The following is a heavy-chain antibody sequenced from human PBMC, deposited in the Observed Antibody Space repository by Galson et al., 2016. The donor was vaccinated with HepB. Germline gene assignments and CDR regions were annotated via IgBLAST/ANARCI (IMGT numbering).Heavy chain of an antibody. J-gene: IGHJ4*02. V-gene: IGHV3-9*01. CDR3: ARGGASGWRARLDS. Sequence: SLRLSCAGSGFTFDDLGMHWVRQAPGKGLEWVSSISWNSGSIAYADSAKGRFPISRDNAKSSLHLQMNSLRVEDTAVYYCARGGASGWRARLDSWGQGTLVAVSS. CDR1: GFTFDDLG. D-gene: IGHD6-19*01. CDR2: ISWNSGSI.